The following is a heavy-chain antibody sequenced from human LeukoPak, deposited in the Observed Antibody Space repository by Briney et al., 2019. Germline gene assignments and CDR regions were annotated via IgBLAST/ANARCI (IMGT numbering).Heavy chain of an antibody. D-gene: IGHD3-22*01. CDR2: ISYDGSNK. V-gene: IGHV3-30*04. CDR1: GFTFSSYA. Sequence: GGSLRLSCAASGFTFSSYAIHWVRQAPGKGLEWVAVISYDGSNKYYADSVKGRFTISRDNSKNTLYLQMNSLRAEDTAVYYCARDAPYYYDSSGPPGGYWGQGTLVTVSS. CDR3: ARDAPYYYDSSGPPGGY. J-gene: IGHJ4*02.